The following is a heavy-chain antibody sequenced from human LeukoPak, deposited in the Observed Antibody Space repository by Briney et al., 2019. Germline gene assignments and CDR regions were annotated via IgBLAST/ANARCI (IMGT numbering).Heavy chain of an antibody. V-gene: IGHV3-23*01. Sequence: GGSLRLSCAASGFTFSSYVMSWVRQAPGKGLECVSALISGGSPYYADSVKGRFTISRGNSKNTLFLQMNSLRVEDTAIYYCVRQRGSCNEGTCYFDNWGQGTLVTVSS. CDR3: VRQRGSCNEGTCYFDN. D-gene: IGHD2-15*01. CDR1: GFTFSSYV. CDR2: LISGGSP. J-gene: IGHJ4*02.